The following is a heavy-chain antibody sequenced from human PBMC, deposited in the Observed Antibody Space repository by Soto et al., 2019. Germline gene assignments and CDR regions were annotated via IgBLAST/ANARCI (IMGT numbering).Heavy chain of an antibody. CDR1: GYTFTSYY. D-gene: IGHD1-7*01. J-gene: IGHJ4*02. Sequence: ASVKVSCKASGYTFTSYYMHWARQAPGQGLEWMGIINPSGGSTSYAQKFQGRVTITADESTSTAYMELSSLRSEDTAVYYCARANYGSEGPDYWGQGTLVTVSS. CDR2: INPSGGST. CDR3: ARANYGSEGPDY. V-gene: IGHV1-46*01.